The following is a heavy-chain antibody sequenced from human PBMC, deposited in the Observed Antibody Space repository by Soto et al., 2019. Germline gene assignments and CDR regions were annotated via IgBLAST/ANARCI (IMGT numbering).Heavy chain of an antibody. Sequence: PGESLKISCKGSGYSFTRYWIGWVRQLPGKGLEWMGIIYPGDSDTRYSPSFQGHVTIAADKSTSTAYLQWSSLKASDTAMYYCASSGSHSYYYYYGMDVGGQGTTVTVSS. V-gene: IGHV5-51*01. CDR1: GYSFTRYW. CDR3: ASSGSHSYYYYYGMDV. J-gene: IGHJ6*02. CDR2: IYPGDSDT. D-gene: IGHD1-26*01.